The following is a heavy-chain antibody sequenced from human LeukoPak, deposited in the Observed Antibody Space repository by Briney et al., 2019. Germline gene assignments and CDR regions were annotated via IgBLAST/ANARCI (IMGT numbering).Heavy chain of an antibody. Sequence: GGSLRLSCAASGFTLSNYGTHWVRQAPGKGLEWVAVISYDGSKKYYADPVKGRFTISRDNSKNTPYLQMNSLRAEDTAVYYCGRDRPPYDFWSGYPDNWFDPWGQGTLVTVSS. J-gene: IGHJ5*02. D-gene: IGHD3-3*01. CDR2: ISYDGSKK. CDR3: GRDRPPYDFWSGYPDNWFDP. CDR1: GFTLSNYG. V-gene: IGHV3-30*03.